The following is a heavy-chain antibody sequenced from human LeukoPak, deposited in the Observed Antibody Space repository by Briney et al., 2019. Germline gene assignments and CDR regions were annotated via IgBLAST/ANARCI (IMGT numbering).Heavy chain of an antibody. CDR3: ARGQKTYYDISGGFDY. V-gene: IGHV3-48*03. D-gene: IGHD3-9*01. CDR1: GFTFSSYE. CDR2: ISSSGSTI. J-gene: IGHJ4*02. Sequence: GGSLRLSCAASGFTFSSYEMNWVRQAPGKGLEWVSYISSSGSTIYYADSVKGRFTISRDNAKNSLYLQMNSLRAEDTAVYYCARGQKTYYDISGGFDYWGQGTLVTVSS.